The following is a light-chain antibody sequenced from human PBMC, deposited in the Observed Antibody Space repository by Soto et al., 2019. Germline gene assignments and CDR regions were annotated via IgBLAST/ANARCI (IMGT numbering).Light chain of an antibody. Sequence: DIQMTQSPSTLSASVGDRVTITCRASQSISSWLAWYQQKPGKAPKLLIYDASSLESGVPSRFSASGSGTKFSLTFSSLQPDDFATYYCQQYNSYPWTFGQGTKVDIK. CDR3: QQYNSYPWT. CDR2: DAS. V-gene: IGKV1-5*01. CDR1: QSISSW. J-gene: IGKJ1*01.